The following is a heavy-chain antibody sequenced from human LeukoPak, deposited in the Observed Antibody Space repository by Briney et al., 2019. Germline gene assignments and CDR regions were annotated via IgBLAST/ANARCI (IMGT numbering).Heavy chain of an antibody. CDR1: GFTFSSYS. CDR2: ISSRSSTI. J-gene: IGHJ6*02. D-gene: IGHD5-24*01. Sequence: PGGSLRLSCAASGFTFSSYSMNWVRQAPGKGLEWVSYISSRSSTIYYADSVKGRFTISRDNAKNSLYLQMNSLRAEDTAVYYCARVERNRDAYGMDVWGQGTTVTVSS. CDR3: ARVERNRDAYGMDV. V-gene: IGHV3-48*01.